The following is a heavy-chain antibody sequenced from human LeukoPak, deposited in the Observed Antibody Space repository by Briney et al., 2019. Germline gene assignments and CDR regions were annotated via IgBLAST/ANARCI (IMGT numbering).Heavy chain of an antibody. CDR3: ARVEYSGNGNLY. J-gene: IGHJ4*02. Sequence: GGSLRLSCAGSGLTFINYWMTWVRQVPGKGLEWVANINRDGSGKYYLPSVRGRFTITKDDAKDSLYLQMDSLRPEDTAIYYCARVEYSGNGNLYWGQGTLVTVSS. CDR2: INRDGSGK. V-gene: IGHV3-7*03. D-gene: IGHD1-26*01. CDR1: GLTFINYW.